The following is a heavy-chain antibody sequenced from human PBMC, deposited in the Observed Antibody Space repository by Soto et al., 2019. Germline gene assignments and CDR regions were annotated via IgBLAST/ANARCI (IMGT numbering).Heavy chain of an antibody. D-gene: IGHD1-1*01. V-gene: IGHV3-30*03. CDR2: ISYDGNNK. CDR1: GFPFSSDT. Sequence: PGGSLRLSCAASGFPFSSDTMHWVRPAPGEGREWVAVISYDGNNKFYADSVKGRFTISRDSSSQTLYLQMNSLRPDDTAMYYCARDGVSSTDYTWNYGTYFDYWGPGALVTVSS. J-gene: IGHJ4*02. CDR3: ARDGVSSTDYTWNYGTYFDY.